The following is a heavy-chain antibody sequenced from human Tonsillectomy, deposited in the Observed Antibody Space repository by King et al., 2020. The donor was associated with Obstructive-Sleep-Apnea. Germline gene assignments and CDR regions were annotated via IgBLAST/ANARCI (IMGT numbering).Heavy chain of an antibody. CDR3: ARDAGQESIAADLIFDS. CDR1: CDSISYYY. D-gene: IGHD6-13*01. J-gene: IGHJ4*02. CDR2: IYTSGST. V-gene: IGHV4-4*07. Sequence: VQLQESGPGLVKPSETLSLTCTVSCDSISYYYWNLIRQPAGKGLEWIGRIYTSGSTNYNPALKSRVTMSVYTSKNQFSLKLRSVTAADTAVYYCARDAGQESIAADLIFDSWGQGTLVTVSS.